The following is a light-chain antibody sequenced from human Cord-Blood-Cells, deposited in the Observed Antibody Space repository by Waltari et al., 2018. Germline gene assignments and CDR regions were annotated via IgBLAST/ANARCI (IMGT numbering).Light chain of an antibody. CDR2: AAS. Sequence: DIQTTQSPSSLSASVGDRVTITCRASQSISSYLNWYQQKPGKAPKLLIYAASSLQSGVPSRFSGSGSGTDFTLTISSLQPEDFATYYCQQSYSTPLPTFGQGTKVEIK. CDR1: QSISSY. CDR3: QQSYSTPLPT. V-gene: IGKV1-39*01. J-gene: IGKJ1*01.